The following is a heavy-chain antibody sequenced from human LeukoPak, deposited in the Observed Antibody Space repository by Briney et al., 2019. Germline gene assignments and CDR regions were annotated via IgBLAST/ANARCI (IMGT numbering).Heavy chain of an antibody. CDR2: ISNDGNSK. Sequence: PGMSLRLSCAASGFTLSENNVHWVRQAPGKGLEWVALISNDGNSKDYADSVKGRFTLSGDNSKTTVYLQMNSLRAEDTAVYYCARVRSGFYSVDHWGQGTLVIVSS. CDR1: GFTLSENN. D-gene: IGHD5-12*01. CDR3: ARVRSGFYSVDH. V-gene: IGHV3-30-3*01. J-gene: IGHJ4*02.